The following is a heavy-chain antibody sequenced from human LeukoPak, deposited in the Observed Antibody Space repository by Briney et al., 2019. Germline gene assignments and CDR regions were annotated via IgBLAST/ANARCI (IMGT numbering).Heavy chain of an antibody. CDR3: ARGVSSGYYYGMDV. J-gene: IGHJ6*02. CDR2: ISSSSSYI. CDR1: GFTFSSYS. Sequence: GGSLRLSCAASGFTFSSYSMSWVRQAPGKGLEWVSSISSSSSYIYYADSVKGRFTISRDNAKNSLYLQMNSPRAEDTAVYYCARGVSSGYYYGMDVWGQGTTVTVSS. V-gene: IGHV3-21*01. D-gene: IGHD3-22*01.